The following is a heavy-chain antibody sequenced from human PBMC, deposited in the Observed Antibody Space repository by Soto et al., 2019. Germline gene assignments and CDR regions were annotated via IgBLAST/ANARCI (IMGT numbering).Heavy chain of an antibody. CDR3: ARSGSGSYQYYYYMXV. Sequence: SETLSLTCTVSGGSISSSSYYWGWIRQPPGKGLEWIGSIYYSGSTYYNPSLKSRVTISVDTSKNQFSLKLSSVTAADTAVYYCARSGSGSYQYYYYMXVWGKGTTVTVSS. V-gene: IGHV4-39*01. CDR1: GGSISSSSYY. CDR2: IYYSGST. J-gene: IGHJ6*03. D-gene: IGHD3-10*01.